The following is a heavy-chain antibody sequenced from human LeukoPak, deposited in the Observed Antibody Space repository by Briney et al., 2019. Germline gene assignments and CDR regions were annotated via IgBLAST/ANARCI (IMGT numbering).Heavy chain of an antibody. CDR3: ARRSDSGSYFWYDAFDI. CDR1: GYSFTSYW. D-gene: IGHD1-26*01. V-gene: IGHV5-51*01. J-gene: IGHJ3*02. CDR2: IYPGDSDT. Sequence: GESLKISCKGSGYSFTSYWIGWVRQMPGKGLEWMGIIYPGDSDTRYSPSFQGQVTISADKSISTAYLQWSSLKALDTAMYYCARRSDSGSYFWYDAFDIWGQGTMVTVSS.